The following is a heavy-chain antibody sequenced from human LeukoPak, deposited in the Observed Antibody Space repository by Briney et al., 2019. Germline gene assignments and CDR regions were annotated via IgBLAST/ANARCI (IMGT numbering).Heavy chain of an antibody. CDR1: GFTFSSYS. D-gene: IGHD6-6*01. CDR3: ARDYWYSSSPADY. Sequence: QPGGSLRLSCAASGFTFSSYSMNWVRQAPGKGLEWVSYISSSSSTIYYADSVKGRFTISRDNAKNSLYLQMNSLRAEDTALYYCARDYWYSSSPADYWGQGTLVTVSS. J-gene: IGHJ4*02. V-gene: IGHV3-48*04. CDR2: ISSSSSTI.